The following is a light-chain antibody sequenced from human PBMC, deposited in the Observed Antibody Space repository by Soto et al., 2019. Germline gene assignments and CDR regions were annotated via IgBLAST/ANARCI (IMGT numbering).Light chain of an antibody. CDR3: QQYDNLPLT. CDR2: DAS. V-gene: IGKV1-33*01. Sequence: DIQMTQSPSSLSASVGDRVTITCQASQDISNYLNWYQQKPGKAPKLLIYDASNLETGVPSRFSGSGSGTDFTFTISSLHPADIATYYCQQYDNLPLTFGGGTKVEIK. J-gene: IGKJ4*01. CDR1: QDISNY.